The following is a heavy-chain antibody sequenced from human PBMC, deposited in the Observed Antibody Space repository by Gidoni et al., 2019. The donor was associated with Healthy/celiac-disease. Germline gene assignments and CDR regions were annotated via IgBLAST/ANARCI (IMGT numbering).Heavy chain of an antibody. CDR3: ARGDCSGGSCYSDFDY. Sequence: QEQLVESGGGVVQPGRSLRLSCAASGFTFCSYAMHWVRQAPGKGLEWVAVISYDGSNKYYADSVKGRFTISRDNSKNTLYLQMNSLRAEDTAVYYCARGDCSGGSCYSDFDYWGQGTLVTVSS. CDR1: GFTFCSYA. D-gene: IGHD2-15*01. V-gene: IGHV3-30*04. CDR2: ISYDGSNK. J-gene: IGHJ4*02.